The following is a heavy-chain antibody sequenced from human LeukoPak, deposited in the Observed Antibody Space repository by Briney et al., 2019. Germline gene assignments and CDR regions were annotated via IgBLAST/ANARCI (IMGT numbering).Heavy chain of an antibody. Sequence: KRSQTLSLTSAISGDSVSNDSAAWNWIRQSPSRGLEWLGRTYYRSKWYNDYAVSVKSRITINPDTSKNQFSLQLNSVTPEDSAVYYCARSRDPQMATIFGFDYWGQGALVTVSS. CDR3: ARSRDPQMATIFGFDY. CDR2: TYYRSKWYN. J-gene: IGHJ4*02. V-gene: IGHV6-1*01. CDR1: GDSVSNDSAA. D-gene: IGHD5-24*01.